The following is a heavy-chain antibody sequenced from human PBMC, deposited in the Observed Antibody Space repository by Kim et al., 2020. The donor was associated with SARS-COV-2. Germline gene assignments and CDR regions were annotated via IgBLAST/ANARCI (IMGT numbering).Heavy chain of an antibody. CDR3: GRGIINPFDY. Sequence: SETLSLTCSVYGGSFSGYYWSWIRQPPGKGLEWIGEINHSGSANYNPSLQSGVSISVVTSQNQISLKLSSVTAADTAVFYCGRGIINPFDYCGQGTLVT. D-gene: IGHD3-10*01. J-gene: IGHJ4*02. CDR2: INHSGSA. CDR1: GGSFSGYY. V-gene: IGHV4-34*01.